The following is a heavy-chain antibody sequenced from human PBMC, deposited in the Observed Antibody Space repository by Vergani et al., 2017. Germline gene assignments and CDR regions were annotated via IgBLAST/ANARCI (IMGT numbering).Heavy chain of an antibody. Sequence: QVQLVESGGGVVQPGGSLRLSCAASGFTFTNYGMHWVRQAPGKGLEWVAFTRYDGIVEYYGDSVRGRFTISRATSKNTLYLQMNRLRPEDTAVYYCATAGAAYCRSASGYDFFEYWGQGTLVTVAS. J-gene: IGHJ4*02. V-gene: IGHV3-30*02. CDR2: TRYDGIVE. CDR1: GFTFTNYG. CDR3: ATAGAAYCRSASGYDFFEY. D-gene: IGHD2-15*01.